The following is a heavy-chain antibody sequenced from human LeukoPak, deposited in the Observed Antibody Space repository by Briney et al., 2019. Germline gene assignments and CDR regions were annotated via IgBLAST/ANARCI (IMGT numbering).Heavy chain of an antibody. CDR2: ISGSSSTV. CDR1: GFTFNTYN. J-gene: IGHJ6*02. CDR3: ARDRRVDGMDV. V-gene: IGHV3-48*01. Sequence: GSLRPSCAASGFTFNTYNMNWVRQAPGKGLQWVSYISGSSSTVFYSDSVKGRFTISRDNAKNSLYLQMNSLRAEDTAVYYCARDRRVDGMDVWGQGTTVIVSS. D-gene: IGHD1-26*01.